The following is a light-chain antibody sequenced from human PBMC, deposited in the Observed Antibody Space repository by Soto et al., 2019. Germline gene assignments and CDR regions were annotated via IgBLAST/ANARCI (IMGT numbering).Light chain of an antibody. CDR2: VNI. CDR1: SSNIGAGYD. CDR3: QSYDSSLSAPVV. Sequence: QSALTQPPSVSGAPGQRVTISCTGSSSNIGAGYDVHWYQHLPGTAPKLLIYVNINRPSGVPDRFSGSKSGTSASLAITGLQAEDEADYYCQSYDSSLSAPVVFGGGTQLTVL. J-gene: IGLJ2*01. V-gene: IGLV1-40*01.